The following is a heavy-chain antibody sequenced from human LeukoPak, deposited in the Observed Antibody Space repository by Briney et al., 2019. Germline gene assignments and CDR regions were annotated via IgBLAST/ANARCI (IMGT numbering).Heavy chain of an antibody. CDR2: IYYSGST. CDR1: GGSISSGDYH. Sequence: PSQTLSLTCTVSGGSISSGDYHWSWIRQPPGKGLEWIGYIYYSGSTYYNPSLKSRVTISVDTSKNQFSLKLSSVTAADTAVYYCARAGGDYYGSGSYYTNYYYGMDVWGQGTTVTVSS. J-gene: IGHJ6*02. D-gene: IGHD3-10*01. CDR3: ARAGGDYYGSGSYYTNYYYGMDV. V-gene: IGHV4-30-4*01.